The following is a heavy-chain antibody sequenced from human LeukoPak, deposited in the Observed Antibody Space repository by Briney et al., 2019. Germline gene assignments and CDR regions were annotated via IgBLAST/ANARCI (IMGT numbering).Heavy chain of an antibody. J-gene: IGHJ4*02. D-gene: IGHD6-13*01. CDR1: GGSISSYY. CDR3: ARGPYSSHDY. Sequence: SETLSLTCTVSGGSISSYYWSWIRQPPGKGLEWIGYIYYSGSTNYNPSLKSRVTISVDTSKNQFSLKLSSVTAADTAVYYCARGPYSSHDYWGQGTLVTVSS. V-gene: IGHV4-59*01. CDR2: IYYSGST.